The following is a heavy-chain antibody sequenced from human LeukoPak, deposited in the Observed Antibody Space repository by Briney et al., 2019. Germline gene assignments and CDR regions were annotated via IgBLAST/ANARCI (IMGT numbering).Heavy chain of an antibody. CDR3: ARFPHYYASSGYSF. CDR1: GFTFSSYS. D-gene: IGHD3-22*01. Sequence: GGSLRLSCAASGFTFSSYSRNWVRQAPGKGLEWVSYISSSSSTIYYAYSVKCRFTISRDNAKNSLYLQMHSLRDEDTAVYYCARFPHYYASSGYSFWGQGTLVTVSS. J-gene: IGHJ4*02. V-gene: IGHV3-48*02. CDR2: ISSSSSTI.